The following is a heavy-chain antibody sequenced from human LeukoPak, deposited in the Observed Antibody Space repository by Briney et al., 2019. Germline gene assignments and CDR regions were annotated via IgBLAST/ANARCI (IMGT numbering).Heavy chain of an antibody. CDR2: IKSKTDGGTT. CDR1: AFTFSNAW. V-gene: IGHV3-15*01. CDR3: TSQYFDY. J-gene: IGHJ4*02. Sequence: GSLRLSCAASAFTFSNAWMDWVRQGPGNGLEWVGRIKSKTDGGTTDYAAPVEGRFTISRDDSKNTVYLQMNSLNPDDTAVYYCTSQYFDYWGQGTLVGVSS.